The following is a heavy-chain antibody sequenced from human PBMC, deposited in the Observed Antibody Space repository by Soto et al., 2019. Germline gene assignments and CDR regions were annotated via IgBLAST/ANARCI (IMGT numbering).Heavy chain of an antibody. V-gene: IGHV3-23*01. CDR2: VSGTGGST. Sequence: GGSLRLSCAASGFTFSSYAMSWVRQAPGKGLEWVSAVSGTGGSTNYADSVKGRFTISRDNSKNTLYLQMNSLRAGDTAVYYCSKAGSIAVARNHLDYWGQRTLVTVSA. CDR1: GFTFSSYA. J-gene: IGHJ4*02. D-gene: IGHD6-19*01. CDR3: SKAGSIAVARNHLDY.